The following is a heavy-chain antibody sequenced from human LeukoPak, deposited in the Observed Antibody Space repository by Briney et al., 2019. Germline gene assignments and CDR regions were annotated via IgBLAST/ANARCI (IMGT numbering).Heavy chain of an antibody. CDR2: INHSGST. CDR1: GGSFSGYY. D-gene: IGHD5-18*01. V-gene: IGHV4-34*01. CDR3: ASSPARQYSHGESGAYFDY. Sequence: SETLSLTCAVYGGSFSGYYWSWIRQPPGKGLEWIGEINHSGSTNYNPSLKSRVTISVDTSKNQFSLKLSSVTAADTAVYYCASSPARQYSHGESGAYFDYWGQGTLVTVSS. J-gene: IGHJ4*02.